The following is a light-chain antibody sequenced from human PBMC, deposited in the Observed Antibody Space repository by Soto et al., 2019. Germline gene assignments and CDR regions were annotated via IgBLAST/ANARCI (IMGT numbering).Light chain of an antibody. J-gene: IGLJ7*01. Sequence: QSVLTQPASVSGSPGQSITISCTGTSSDVGSYKLVSWYQQHPGKAPKLMISEVSKRPSGISDRFSGSKSGSTASLTISGXXXXXXADYYCCSYAGTSTHTVFGGGTQLTVL. V-gene: IGLV2-23*02. CDR1: SSDVGSYKL. CDR3: CSYAGTSTHTV. CDR2: EVS.